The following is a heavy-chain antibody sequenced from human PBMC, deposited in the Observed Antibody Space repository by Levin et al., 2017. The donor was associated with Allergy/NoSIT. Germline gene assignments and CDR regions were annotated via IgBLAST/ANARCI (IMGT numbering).Heavy chain of an antibody. CDR3: ARGDTTLVTTSFDS. V-gene: IGHV1-18*01. D-gene: IGHD5-18*01. CDR1: GSTFTTYG. Sequence: PGGSLRLSCKASGSTFTTYGITWVRQAPGQGLEWVGWITTYNGNTNYGPKVQGRVTMTTDTSTSTAYMELRSLRSDDTAVYYCARGDTTLVTTSFDSWGQGTLVTVSS. CDR2: ITTYNGNT. J-gene: IGHJ4*02.